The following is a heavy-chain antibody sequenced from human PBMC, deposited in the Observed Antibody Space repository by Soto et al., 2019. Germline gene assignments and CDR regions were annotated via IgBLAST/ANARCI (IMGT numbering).Heavy chain of an antibody. Sequence: ASVKVSCKASGGTFSSYAISWVRQAPGQGLEWMGGIIPIFGTANYAQKFQGRVTITADESTSTAYMELSSLRSEDTAVYYCARVMIVVVIEEDYYYGMDVWGQGTTVTVSS. CDR1: GGTFSSYA. D-gene: IGHD3-22*01. CDR2: IIPIFGTA. J-gene: IGHJ6*02. V-gene: IGHV1-69*13. CDR3: ARVMIVVVIEEDYYYGMDV.